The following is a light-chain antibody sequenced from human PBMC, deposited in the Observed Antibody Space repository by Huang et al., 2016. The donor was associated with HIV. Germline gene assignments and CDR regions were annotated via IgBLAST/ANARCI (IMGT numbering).Light chain of an antibody. CDR3: QQSSRWPPIT. J-gene: IGKJ5*01. CDR1: QGISDF. Sequence: VLTQSPATLSLSPGERATLSCRASQGISDFLSWYQQKPGQPPRRLMYDVSNRAPGIPARFSGSGSGTDFTLTISNLEPEDFAVYYCQQSSRWPPITFGPGTRLEIK. V-gene: IGKV3-11*01. CDR2: DVS.